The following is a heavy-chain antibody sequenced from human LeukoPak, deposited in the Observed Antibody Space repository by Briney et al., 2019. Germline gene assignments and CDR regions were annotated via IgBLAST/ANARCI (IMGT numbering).Heavy chain of an antibody. CDR1: GLILRGHA. D-gene: IGHD6-19*01. CDR3: AKGYSSGWTPFDY. J-gene: IGHJ4*02. Sequence: GGSLTLSCEASGLILRGHAMSWVRQAPGKGLEWVSGIGDSGEIERYADSVKGRFTIPRDNFRNTVYLEMRSLRPEDTAVYYCAKGYSSGWTPFDYWGQGTQVTVCS. CDR2: IGDSGEIE. V-gene: IGHV3-23*01.